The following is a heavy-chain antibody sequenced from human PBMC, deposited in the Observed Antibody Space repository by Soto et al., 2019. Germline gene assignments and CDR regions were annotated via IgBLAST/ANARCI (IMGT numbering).Heavy chain of an antibody. CDR2: ISYDGSNK. CDR3: ARDGMGGQGVGDYFDY. V-gene: IGHV3-30-3*01. CDR1: GFTFSSYA. J-gene: IGHJ4*02. Sequence: QVQLVESGGGVVQPGRSLRLSCAASGFTFSSYAMHWVRQAPGKGLEWVAVISYDGSNKYYADSVKGRFTISRDNSKNTLYLQMNSLRAADTAAYYCARDGMGGQGVGDYFDYWGQGTLVTVSS. D-gene: IGHD3-16*01.